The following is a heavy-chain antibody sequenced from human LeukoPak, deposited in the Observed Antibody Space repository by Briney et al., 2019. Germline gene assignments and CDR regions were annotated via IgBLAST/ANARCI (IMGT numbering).Heavy chain of an antibody. CDR2: IRYDGSDA. CDR1: GFTFTNYA. V-gene: IGHV3-30*02. Sequence: GGSLRLSCAASGFTFTNYAMNWVRQAPGKGLDWVALIRYDGSDADYADSVKGRFTISKDYSKNTVYLQMNSLKIEDTAVHFCAKEGSSGWYSRYFFDYWGQGILVTVSS. CDR3: AKEGSSGWYSRYFFDY. D-gene: IGHD6-19*01. J-gene: IGHJ4*02.